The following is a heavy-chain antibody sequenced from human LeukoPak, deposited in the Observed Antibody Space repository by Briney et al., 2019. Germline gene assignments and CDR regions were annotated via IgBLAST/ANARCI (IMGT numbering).Heavy chain of an antibody. Sequence: GGSLRLSCAASGFTFSSYSMNWVRQAPGKGLEWVSGISGSGGSTYYADSVKGRFTISRDNSKNTLDLQMNSLRADDTAVYYCAKTEREGTGXXXKNDYWGQGTLVTVSS. J-gene: IGHJ4*02. D-gene: IGHD1-1*01. V-gene: IGHV3-23*01. CDR3: AKTEREGTGXXXKNDY. CDR2: ISGSGGST. CDR1: GFTFSSYS.